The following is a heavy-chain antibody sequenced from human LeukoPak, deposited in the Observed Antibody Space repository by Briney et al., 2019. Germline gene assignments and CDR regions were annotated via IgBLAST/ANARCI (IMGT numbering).Heavy chain of an antibody. V-gene: IGHV3-7*01. J-gene: IGHJ4*02. CDR3: ARGGGYSGPVGSK. Sequence: PGGSLRLSCAASGFTLSSYWMSWVRQAPGKGLEWVANIKQDGSEKYYVDSVKGRFTISRDNAKNSLYLQMNSLRAEDTAVYYCARGGGYSGPVGSKWGQGTLVTVSS. CDR2: IKQDGSEK. CDR1: GFTLSSYW. D-gene: IGHD5-12*01.